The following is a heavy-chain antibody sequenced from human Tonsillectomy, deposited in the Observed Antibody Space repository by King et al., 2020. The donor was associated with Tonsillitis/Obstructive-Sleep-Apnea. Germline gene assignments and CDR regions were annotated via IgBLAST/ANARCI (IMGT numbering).Heavy chain of an antibody. J-gene: IGHJ6*02. CDR1: GYTFTGYY. V-gene: IGHV1-2*02. CDR2: INPNSGGT. D-gene: IGHD3-3*01. CDR3: ARSRNYDFWSGYSRDYYYYYGMDV. Sequence: QLVQSGAEVKKPGASVKVSCKASGYTFTGYYMHWVRQAPGQGLEWMGWINPNSGGTNYAQKFQDRVTMTRDTSISTASMELSRLRSDDTAVYYCARSRNYDFWSGYSRDYYYYYGMDVWGQGTTVTVSS.